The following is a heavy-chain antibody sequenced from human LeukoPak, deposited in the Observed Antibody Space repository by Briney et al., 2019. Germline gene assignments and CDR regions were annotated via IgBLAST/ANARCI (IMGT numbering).Heavy chain of an antibody. CDR1: GFTFSNAW. V-gene: IGHV3-15*01. D-gene: IGHD3-3*01. Sequence: GGSLRLSCAASGFTFSNAWMSWVRQAPGKGLEWVGRIKSKTDGGTTDYAAPVKGRFTISRDDSKNTLYLQMNSLKTEDTAVYYCTTLPYYDFWSGSPGFIDYWGQGTLVTVSS. CDR2: IKSKTDGGTT. J-gene: IGHJ4*02. CDR3: TTLPYYDFWSGSPGFIDY.